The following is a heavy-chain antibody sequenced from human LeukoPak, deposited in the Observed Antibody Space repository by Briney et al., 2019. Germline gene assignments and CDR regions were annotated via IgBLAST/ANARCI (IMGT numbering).Heavy chain of an antibody. J-gene: IGHJ5*02. D-gene: IGHD3-3*01. CDR3: ARDTSEGITIFGVVINNWFDP. CDR2: IRHDGSNT. CDR1: GFTLSNYG. Sequence: SGGSLRLSCAVSGFTLSNYGMHWVRQAPGKGPEWVTFIRHDGSNTNYADSVKGRFTISRDSSKNTLYLQMNSLRAEDTAVYYCARDTSEGITIFGVVINNWFDPWGQGTLVTVSS. V-gene: IGHV3-30*02.